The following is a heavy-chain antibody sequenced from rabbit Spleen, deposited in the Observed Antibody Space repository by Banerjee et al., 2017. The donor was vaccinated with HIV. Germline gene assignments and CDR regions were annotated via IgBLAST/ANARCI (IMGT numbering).Heavy chain of an antibody. CDR1: GFDFSSSYY. V-gene: IGHV1S40*01. CDR2: IDTSSVNT. Sequence: QSLEESGGGLVKPGGTLTLTCKASGFDFSSSYYMCWVRQAPGKGLELIACIDTSSVNTADATWAKGRFTISKTSSTTVTLQMTSLTAADTATYFCARARDTYDDIGDYARLDLWGPGTLVTVS. J-gene: IGHJ3*01. D-gene: IGHD2-1*01. CDR3: ARARDTYDDIGDYARLDL.